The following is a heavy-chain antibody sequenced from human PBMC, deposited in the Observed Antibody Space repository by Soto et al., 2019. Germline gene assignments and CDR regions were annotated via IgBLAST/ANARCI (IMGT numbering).Heavy chain of an antibody. J-gene: IGHJ6*03. V-gene: IGHV1-69*02. D-gene: IGHD3-10*01. CDR2: IIPILGIA. CDR3: ARVRYYGSGSYYNTLPYYYMDV. Sequence: ASVKVSCKASGGTFSSYTISWVRQAPGQGLEWMGRIIPILGIANYAQKFQGRVTITADKSTSTAYMELSSLRSEDTAVYYCARVRYYGSGSYYNTLPYYYMDVWGKGTTVTVSS. CDR1: GGTFSSYT.